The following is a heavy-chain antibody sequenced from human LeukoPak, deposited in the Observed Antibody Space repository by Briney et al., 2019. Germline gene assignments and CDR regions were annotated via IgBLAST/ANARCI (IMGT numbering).Heavy chain of an antibody. CDR3: ARDYATGGYYSDY. V-gene: IGHV1-2*02. Sequence: ASVKVSCKALGYTFTDHYFHWLRQAPGQGIEWMGWIHPGRGDTNIAQKFQGRVSLTRDMSISTAYMELSRLTSDDTAVYYCARDYATGGYYSDYWGQGTLVTVS. D-gene: IGHD3-22*01. CDR2: IHPGRGDT. J-gene: IGHJ4*02. CDR1: GYTFTDHY.